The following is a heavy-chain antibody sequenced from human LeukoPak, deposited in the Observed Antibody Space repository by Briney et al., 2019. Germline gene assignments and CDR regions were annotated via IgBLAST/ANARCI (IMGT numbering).Heavy chain of an antibody. D-gene: IGHD6-13*01. CDR2: ISTDGSTT. V-gene: IGHV3-74*01. CDR3: ATSPRYKQQLGYFDY. Sequence: GGSLRLSCAASGFTFSSYWMHWVRQAPGKGLVWVSRISTDGSTTTYADSVKGRFTISRDNSKNTLYLQMNSLRAEDTAVYYCATSPRYKQQLGYFDYWGQGTLVTVSS. CDR1: GFTFSSYW. J-gene: IGHJ4*02.